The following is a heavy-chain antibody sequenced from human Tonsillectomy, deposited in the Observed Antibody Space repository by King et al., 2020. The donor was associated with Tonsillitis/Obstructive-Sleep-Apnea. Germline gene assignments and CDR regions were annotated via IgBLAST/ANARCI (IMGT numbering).Heavy chain of an antibody. CDR1: GYTFTSYY. D-gene: IGHD3-22*01. V-gene: IGHV1-46*01. J-gene: IGHJ4*02. Sequence: QLVQSGAEVKKPGASVKVSCKASGYTFTSYYMHWVRQAPGQGLEWMGIINPSGGSTSYAQKFQGRVTMTRDTSTSTVYMELSSLRSEDTAVYYCARGMYYYASSGYYPIHFDYWGQGTLVTVSS. CDR2: INPSGGST. CDR3: ARGMYYYASSGYYPIHFDY.